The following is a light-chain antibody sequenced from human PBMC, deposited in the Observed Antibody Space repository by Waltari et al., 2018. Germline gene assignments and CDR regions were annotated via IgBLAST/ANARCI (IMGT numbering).Light chain of an antibody. J-gene: IGLJ3*02. Sequence: QAGLTQPPSVSKDLRQTATLTCTGNSNNVGNLGAACLQQHQGHPPNLLSYRNNARPSGISERFSASRSGNTASLTITGLQAEDEADYDCSTWDSSLSGWVFGGGTKLTVL. V-gene: IGLV10-54*04. CDR1: SNNVGNLG. CDR3: STWDSSLSGWV. CDR2: RNN.